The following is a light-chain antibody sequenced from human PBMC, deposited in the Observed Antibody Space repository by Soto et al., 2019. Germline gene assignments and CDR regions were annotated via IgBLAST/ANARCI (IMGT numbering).Light chain of an antibody. V-gene: IGKV1-13*02. CDR2: DAS. J-gene: IGKJ5*01. CDR1: QGVSSA. Sequence: AIQLTQSPSSLSASVGDRVTITCRASQGVSSAFAWYQQKPGKVPKLLIYDASSLQSRVPSRFSGSQSGTDFTLTISSLQPEDFATYYCQQFDTYPLTFGQGTRLEIK. CDR3: QQFDTYPLT.